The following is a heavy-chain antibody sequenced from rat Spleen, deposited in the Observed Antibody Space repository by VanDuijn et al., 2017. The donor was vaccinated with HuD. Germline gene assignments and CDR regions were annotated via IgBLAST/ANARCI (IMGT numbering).Heavy chain of an antibody. CDR3: VREAFGVDY. CDR2: INKDSSTI. D-gene: IGHD4-3*01. Sequence: EVKLVESGGGLVQPGRSLKLSCAASGFNFNEHWMGWVRQAPGKGLEWIGEINKDSSTIKYTPSLKEKLTISRDNAQHTLYLQMSKLGSEDTAIYYCVREAFGVDYWGQGVMVTVSS. CDR1: GFNFNEHW. V-gene: IGHV4-2*01. J-gene: IGHJ2*01.